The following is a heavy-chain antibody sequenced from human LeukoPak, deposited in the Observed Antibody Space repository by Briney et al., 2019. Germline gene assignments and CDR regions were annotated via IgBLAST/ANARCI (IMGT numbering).Heavy chain of an antibody. Sequence: PSETLSLTCAVSGGSINSTNWWIWVRQPPGKGLEWIGEIYHSGSTNYNPSLRSRVTMSVDKSKNQFSLKLSSVTAADTAVYYCARSRSSGWYAYWGQGTLVTVSS. CDR1: GGSINSTNW. V-gene: IGHV4-4*02. J-gene: IGHJ4*02. CDR2: IYHSGST. D-gene: IGHD6-19*01. CDR3: ARSRSSGWYAY.